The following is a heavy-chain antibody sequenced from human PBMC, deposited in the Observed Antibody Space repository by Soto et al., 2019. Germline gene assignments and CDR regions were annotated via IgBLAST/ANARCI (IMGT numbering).Heavy chain of an antibody. V-gene: IGHV4-30-4*01. Sequence: VQLQESGPGLVKPSQTLSLTSTVSGGSVSSGNYYWSWIRQPPGKGLEWIGHISNSGSTYYNQSLRSRLTISVDTSKNQFSLRLSSVTAADTAVYYCARGDYSKYGVDFWGPGTRVTVSS. D-gene: IGHD4-4*01. CDR3: ARGDYSKYGVDF. CDR2: ISNSGST. J-gene: IGHJ4*02. CDR1: GGSVSSGNYY.